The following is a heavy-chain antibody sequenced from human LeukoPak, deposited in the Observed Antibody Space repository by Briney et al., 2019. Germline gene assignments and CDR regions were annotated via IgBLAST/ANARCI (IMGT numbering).Heavy chain of an antibody. D-gene: IGHD2-2*01. CDR3: ATRSYCSSTSCHDY. Sequence: SGTLSLTCAVYGGSFSGYYWSWIRQPPGKGLEWIGEINHSGSTNYNPSLKSRVTISVDTSKNQFSLKLSSVTAADTAVYYCATRSYCSSTSCHDYWGQGTLVTVSS. V-gene: IGHV4-34*01. J-gene: IGHJ4*02. CDR1: GGSFSGYY. CDR2: INHSGST.